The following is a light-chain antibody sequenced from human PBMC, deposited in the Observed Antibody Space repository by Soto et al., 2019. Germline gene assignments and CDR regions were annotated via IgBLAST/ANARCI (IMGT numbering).Light chain of an antibody. CDR1: TGAVTSSHY. Sequence: QSVVTQEPSLTVSPGGTVTLTCGSSTGAVTSSHYPYWFQQKPGQAPRALIYDTSNKHSWTPARFSGSLLGGKPALTLSGAQPEDEADYYCSLSYSDVRVFGGGTKQTVL. CDR3: SLSYSDVRV. J-gene: IGLJ3*02. CDR2: DTS. V-gene: IGLV7-46*01.